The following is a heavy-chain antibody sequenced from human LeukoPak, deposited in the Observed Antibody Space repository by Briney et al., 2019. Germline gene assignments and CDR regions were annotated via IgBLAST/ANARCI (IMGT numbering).Heavy chain of an antibody. CDR2: IGPAGDT. Sequence: GGSLRLSCAASGFTLSDYDMHWVRQVAGKGLEWVSAIGPAGDTYYPGSVKGRFTISRENAKDSLHLQMNGLRAEDTAVYYCARRARQWLVGYYMDVWGKGTTVTVS. V-gene: IGHV3-13*01. CDR1: GFTLSDYD. CDR3: ARRARQWLVGYYMDV. J-gene: IGHJ6*03. D-gene: IGHD6-19*01.